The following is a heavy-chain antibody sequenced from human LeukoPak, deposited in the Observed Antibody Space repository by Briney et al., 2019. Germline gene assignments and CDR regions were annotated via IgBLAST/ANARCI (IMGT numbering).Heavy chain of an antibody. Sequence: GESLKISCQASGYSFISYWIAWVRQMPGKGLEWVGIIYPGDSDIRYSSSFQGQVALSVDKSISTAYLQWSSLKASDTAMYSCARLSNPGSMGAFDVWGQGTMVTVSS. J-gene: IGHJ3*01. CDR3: ARLSNPGSMGAFDV. CDR2: IYPGDSDI. D-gene: IGHD2/OR15-2a*01. V-gene: IGHV5-51*01. CDR1: GYSFISYW.